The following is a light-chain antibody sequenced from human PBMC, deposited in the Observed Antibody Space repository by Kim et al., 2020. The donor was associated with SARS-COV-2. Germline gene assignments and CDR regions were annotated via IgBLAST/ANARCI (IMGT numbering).Light chain of an antibody. CDR3: QAWDSGTHTYV. CDR1: KLGDKF. Sequence: SYELTQPPSVSVSPGQTASITCSGYKLGDKFVSWYQQKPGQSPVVVIYQDNQRPSGIPVRFSGSNSGNTATLTISGTQAMDEADYYCQAWDSGTHTYVFGAGTKVTVL. J-gene: IGLJ1*01. V-gene: IGLV3-1*01. CDR2: QDN.